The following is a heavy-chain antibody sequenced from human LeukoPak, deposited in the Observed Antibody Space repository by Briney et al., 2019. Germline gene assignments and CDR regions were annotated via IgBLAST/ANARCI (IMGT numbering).Heavy chain of an antibody. D-gene: IGHD3-22*01. CDR3: ARMEYYYDSSGWEAY. CDR1: GFTFSSYW. J-gene: IGHJ4*02. V-gene: IGHV3-7*01. CDR2: IKQDGSEK. Sequence: PGGSLRLSCAASGFTFSSYWMSWVRQAPGKGLEWVANIKQDGSEKYYVDSVKGRFTISRDNAKNSLYLQMNSLRAEDTAVYYCARMEYYYDSSGWEAYWGQGTLVTVSS.